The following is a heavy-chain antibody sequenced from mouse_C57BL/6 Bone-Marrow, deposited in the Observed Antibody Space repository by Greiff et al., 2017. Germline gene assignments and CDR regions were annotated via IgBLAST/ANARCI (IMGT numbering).Heavy chain of an antibody. J-gene: IGHJ3*01. CDR3: AREGDSPFAY. Sequence: VQLQQSGAELVRPGTSVKVSCKASGYAFTNYLIEWVKQRPGQGLEWIGVINPGSGGTNYNEKFKGKATLTADKSSSTAYLRLSSLTSEDSAVYVCAREGDSPFAYWGQGTLVTVSA. V-gene: IGHV1-54*01. CDR2: INPGSGGT. CDR1: GYAFTNYL.